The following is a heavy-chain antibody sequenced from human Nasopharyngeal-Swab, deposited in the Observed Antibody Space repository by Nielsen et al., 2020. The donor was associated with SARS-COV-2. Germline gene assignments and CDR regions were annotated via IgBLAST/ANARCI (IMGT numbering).Heavy chain of an antibody. CDR2: INHSGST. CDR1: GGSLSGYY. CDR3: ARNEVRFLEWLLFPGDRVQTDHYYYYGMDV. J-gene: IGHJ6*02. D-gene: IGHD3-3*01. V-gene: IGHV4-34*01. Sequence: GSLRLSCAVYGGSLSGYYWSWIRQPPGKGLEWIGEINHSGSTYYNPSLKSRVTISVDTSKNQFSLKLNSVTAADTAVYYCARNEVRFLEWLLFPGDRVQTDHYYYYGMDVWGQGTTVTVSS.